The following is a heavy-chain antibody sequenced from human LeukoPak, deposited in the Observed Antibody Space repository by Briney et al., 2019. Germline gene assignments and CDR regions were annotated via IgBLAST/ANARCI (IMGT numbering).Heavy chain of an antibody. D-gene: IGHD5-18*01. CDR1: GGSISSSSYY. Sequence: ESSETLSLTCTVSGGSISSSSYYWGWIRQPPGKGLEWIGSIYHSGSTYYNPSLKSRVTISVDTSKNQFSLKLSSVTAADTAVYYCARDGAADTAMVKGNWFDPWGQGTLVTVSS. V-gene: IGHV4-39*07. CDR3: ARDGAADTAMVKGNWFDP. J-gene: IGHJ5*02. CDR2: IYHSGST.